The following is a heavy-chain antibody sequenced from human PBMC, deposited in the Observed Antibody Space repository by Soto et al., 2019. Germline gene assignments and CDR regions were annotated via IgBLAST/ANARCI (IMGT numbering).Heavy chain of an antibody. CDR1: GFTFSSYA. J-gene: IGHJ6*02. D-gene: IGHD1-1*01. Sequence: QVQLVESGGGVVQPGRSLRLSCAASGFTFSSYAMHWVRQAPGKGLEWVAVISYDGSNKYYADSVKGRFTISRDNSKNTLYLQMISLRAEDTAVYYCARDRPTGTYGMDVWGQGTTVTVSS. CDR2: ISYDGSNK. V-gene: IGHV3-30-3*01. CDR3: ARDRPTGTYGMDV.